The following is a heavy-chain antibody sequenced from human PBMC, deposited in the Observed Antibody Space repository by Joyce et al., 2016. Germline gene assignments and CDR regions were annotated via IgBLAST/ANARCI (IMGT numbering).Heavy chain of an antibody. CDR3: ARNYYGSGSYYRAFDY. CDR2: ICPGDSDT. CDR1: GYSFTNYW. J-gene: IGHJ4*02. Sequence: EVQLVQSGAEVKKPGESLKISCKASGYSFTNYWIGWVRRMPGKGLEWMGIICPGDSDTRYSPSFQGQVTISADKSISTAYLQWSSLKASDTAMYYCARNYYGSGSYYRAFDYWGQGTLVTVSS. D-gene: IGHD3-10*01. V-gene: IGHV5-51*01.